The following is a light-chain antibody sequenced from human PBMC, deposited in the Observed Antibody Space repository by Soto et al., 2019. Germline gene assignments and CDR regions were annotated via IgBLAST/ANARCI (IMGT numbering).Light chain of an antibody. V-gene: IGKV3-20*01. J-gene: IGKJ4*01. CDR3: RQYGRSLGFA. CDR1: HSVKSSY. CDR2: GTS. Sequence: EIVLTQSPGTLSLSPGERATLPCRASHSVKSSYLAWYQHKPGQAPRLLIYGTSSRATGIPDRFSGSGSGTDFTLTISRLEPEDFAVYYCRQYGRSLGFAVGGGTKVDIK.